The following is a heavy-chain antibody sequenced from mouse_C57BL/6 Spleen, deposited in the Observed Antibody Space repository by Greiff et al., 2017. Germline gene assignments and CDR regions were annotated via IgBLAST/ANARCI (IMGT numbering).Heavy chain of an antibody. D-gene: IGHD4-1*02. V-gene: IGHV1-66*01. Sequence: VKLVESGPEMVKPGASVKISCKASGYSFTSYYIHWVKQRPGQGLEWIGWIYPGSGNTKYNEKFKGKATLTAETSFSTAYMKLSSLTSEDSAVYYCARSTVNWYFDVWGTGTTVTVSS. J-gene: IGHJ1*03. CDR2: IYPGSGNT. CDR3: ARSTVNWYFDV. CDR1: GYSFTSYY.